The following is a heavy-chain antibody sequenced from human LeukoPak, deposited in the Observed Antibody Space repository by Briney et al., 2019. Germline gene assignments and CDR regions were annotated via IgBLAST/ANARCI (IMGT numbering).Heavy chain of an antibody. CDR2: IIPIFGTA. CDR3: ATATYYDFWSGPDY. V-gene: IGHV1-69*06. Sequence: SVKVSCKDSGGTFSSYAISWVRQAPGQGLEWMGGIIPIFGTAIYAQKFQGRVTMTEDTSTDTAYMELSSLRSEDTAVYYCATATYYDFWSGPDYWGQGTLVTVSS. CDR1: GGTFSSYA. D-gene: IGHD3-3*01. J-gene: IGHJ4*02.